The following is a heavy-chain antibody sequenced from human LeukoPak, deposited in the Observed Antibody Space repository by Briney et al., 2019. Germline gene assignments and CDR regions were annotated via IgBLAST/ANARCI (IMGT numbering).Heavy chain of an antibody. CDR2: INWNGGST. J-gene: IGHJ6*03. CDR1: GFTFDDYG. Sequence: GGSLRLSCAASGFTFDDYGMSWVRQAPGKGLEWVSGINWNGGSTGYADSVKGRFTISRDNAKNSLYLQMNSLRAEDTALYYCARRGTYGDRENYYYYYYMDVWGKGTTVTVSS. CDR3: ARRGTYGDRENYYYYYYMDV. D-gene: IGHD4-17*01. V-gene: IGHV3-20*04.